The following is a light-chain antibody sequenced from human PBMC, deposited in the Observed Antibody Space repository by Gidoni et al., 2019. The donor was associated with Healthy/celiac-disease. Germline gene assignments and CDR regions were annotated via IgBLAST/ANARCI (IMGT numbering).Light chain of an antibody. V-gene: IGLV1-40*01. CDR3: QSYDSSLAVV. CDR1: SSNIGAGYD. Sequence: QSVLTQPPSVSWAPGPRVTISCTGRSSNIGAGYDVHWYQQHPGTAPKLLIYGNKNRPSVVPDLFSGSKSGTSASLAITGLQAEDEADYYCQSYDSSLAVVFGGGTKLTVL. J-gene: IGLJ2*01. CDR2: GNK.